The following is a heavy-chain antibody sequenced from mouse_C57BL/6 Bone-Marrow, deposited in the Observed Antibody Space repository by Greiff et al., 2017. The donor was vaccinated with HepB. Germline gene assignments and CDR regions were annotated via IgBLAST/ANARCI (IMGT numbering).Heavy chain of an antibody. CDR2: IYPGDGDT. J-gene: IGHJ4*01. CDR3: ARRGSCYYYAMDY. CDR1: GYAFSSSW. V-gene: IGHV1-82*01. Sequence: QVTLKESGPELVKPGASVKISCKASGYAFSSSWMNWVKQRPGKGLEWIGRIYPGDGDTNYNGKFKGKATLTADKSSSTAYMQLSSLTSEDSAVYFCARRGSCYYYAMDYWGQGTSVTVSS. D-gene: IGHD1-1*01.